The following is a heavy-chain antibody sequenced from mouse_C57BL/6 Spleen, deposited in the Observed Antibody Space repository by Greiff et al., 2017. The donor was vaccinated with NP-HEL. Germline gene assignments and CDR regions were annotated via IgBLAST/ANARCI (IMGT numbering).Heavy chain of an antibody. CDR3: ARKTGTGKFDY. J-gene: IGHJ2*01. Sequence: VQLQQPGAELVMPGASVKLSCKASGYTFTSYWMHWVKQRPGQGLEWIGEIDPSDSYTNYNQKFKGKSTLTVDKSSSTAYMQLSSLTSEYSAVYYCARKTGTGKFDYWGQGTTLTVSS. D-gene: IGHD4-1*01. CDR1: GYTFTSYW. V-gene: IGHV1-69*01. CDR2: IDPSDSYT.